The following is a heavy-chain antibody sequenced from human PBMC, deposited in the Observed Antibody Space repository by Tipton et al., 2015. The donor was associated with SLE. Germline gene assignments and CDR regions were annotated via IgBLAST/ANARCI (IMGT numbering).Heavy chain of an antibody. Sequence: QLVQSGPEVKKPGASVKVSCKASGYTFTSYDVNWVRQATGQGLEWMGWMNPNNGNTGYAQKFQGRITMTADTSTDTGYMELSSLRSEDTALYYCVTPLAGSTFWAGAYWGQGTLVTVSS. J-gene: IGHJ4*02. D-gene: IGHD3-16*01. CDR3: VTPLAGSTFWAGAY. V-gene: IGHV1-8*01. CDR2: MNPNNGNT. CDR1: GYTFTSYD.